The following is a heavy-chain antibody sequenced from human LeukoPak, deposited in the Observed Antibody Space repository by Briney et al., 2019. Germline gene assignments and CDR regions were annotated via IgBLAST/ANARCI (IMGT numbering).Heavy chain of an antibody. CDR2: MYHSGTS. V-gene: IGHV4-59*07. Sequence: PSDTLSLTCSVSGGSMTTNYFNWIRQSPGKGLEWIGYMYHSGTSDYNPSLQSRVTISVNTSNNKVSLNLSSVTTADTAVYYCATPRGYSTNDAFDVWGQGTQVTVSS. D-gene: IGHD5-18*01. J-gene: IGHJ3*01. CDR3: ATPRGYSTNDAFDV. CDR1: GGSMTTNY.